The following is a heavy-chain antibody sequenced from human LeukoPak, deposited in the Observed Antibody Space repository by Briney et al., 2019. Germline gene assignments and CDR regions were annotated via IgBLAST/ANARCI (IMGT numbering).Heavy chain of an antibody. J-gene: IGHJ3*02. D-gene: IGHD6-19*01. CDR1: GLTFSRYS. V-gene: IGHV3-48*01. CDR2: ISSSSSTI. CDR3: ARGPHSSGWYGDAFDI. Sequence: GGSLRLSCAASGLTFSRYSMNWVRQAPGKGLEWVSYISSSSSTIYYADSVKGRFTISRDNAKNSLYLQMNSLRAEDTAVYYCARGPHSSGWYGDAFDIWGQGTMVTVSS.